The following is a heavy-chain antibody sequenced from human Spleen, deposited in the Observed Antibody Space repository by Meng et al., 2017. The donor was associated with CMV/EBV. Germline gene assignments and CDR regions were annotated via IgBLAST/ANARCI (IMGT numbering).Heavy chain of an antibody. V-gene: IGHV3-21*01. CDR1: GLSFSSYT. J-gene: IGHJ4*02. D-gene: IGHD2-2*01. CDR2: ISSSGNYV. Sequence: GESLKISCAASGLSFSSYTMNRVRQAPGKGLEWVSSISSSGNYVSYADSVKGRFTISRDNAKKSLYLQMNSLRAGDTAVYYCASYCSTTSCSYYLAWGQGTLVTVSS. CDR3: ASYCSTTSCSYYLA.